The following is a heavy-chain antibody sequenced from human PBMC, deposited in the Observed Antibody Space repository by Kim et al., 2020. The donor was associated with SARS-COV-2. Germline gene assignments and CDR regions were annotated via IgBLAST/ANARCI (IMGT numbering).Heavy chain of an antibody. CDR3: AREQPAGYCSGGSCYPNAFDY. J-gene: IGHJ4*02. CDR1: GYTFTGYY. D-gene: IGHD2-15*01. V-gene: IGHV1-2*06. Sequence: ASVKVSCKASGYTFTGYYMHWVRQAPGQGLEWMGRITTNSGGTNYAQKFQGRVTMTRDTSISTAYMELSRLRPDDTAVYYCAREQPAGYCSGGSCYPNAFDYWSQGTLVTVSS. CDR2: ITTNSGGT.